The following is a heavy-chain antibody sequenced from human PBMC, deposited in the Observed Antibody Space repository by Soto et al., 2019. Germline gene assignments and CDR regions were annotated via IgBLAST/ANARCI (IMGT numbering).Heavy chain of an antibody. CDR1: GFTFSDYY. D-gene: IGHD3-10*01. V-gene: IGHV3-11*05. Sequence: GSLSLSCAPSGFTFSDYYMSWIRQAPGKGMEWDSYISSSSSYTNYADSVKGRFTISRDNAKNSLYLQMNSLRAKHTDVYSYARVRWFGEFLSGRRDVR. CDR3: ARVRWFGEFLSGRRDV. CDR2: ISSSSSYT. J-gene: IGHJ6*01.